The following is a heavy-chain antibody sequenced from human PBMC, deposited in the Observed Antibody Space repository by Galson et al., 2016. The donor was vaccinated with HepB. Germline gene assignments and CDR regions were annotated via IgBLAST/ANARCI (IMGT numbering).Heavy chain of an antibody. CDR2: VYTADTT. V-gene: IGHV3-53*01. Sequence: SLRLSCAASGFAGSISYVTWVRQAPGKGLEWVSVVYTADTTYYAASVKGRFTISRDNSRNTVYLQMNSLRVEDTAVYYCASCGSDNLYYYAMDVWGQGTTVTVSS. D-gene: IGHD1-26*01. CDR3: ASCGSDNLYYYAMDV. CDR1: GFAGSISY. J-gene: IGHJ6*02.